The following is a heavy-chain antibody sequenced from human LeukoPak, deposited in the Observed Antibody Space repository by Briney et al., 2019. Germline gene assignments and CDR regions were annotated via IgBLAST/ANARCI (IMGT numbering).Heavy chain of an antibody. CDR3: ARDSTVFGVVAQRNWFDP. CDR2: ISSSSSTL. D-gene: IGHD3-3*01. J-gene: IGHJ5*02. Sequence: PGGSLRLSCAASGFTFSYYSMNWVRQAPGKGRAWVSYISSSSSTLFFPVSVKGRSTISSNNAKNSLYLQMNSLRAHDTALYFCARDSTVFGVVAQRNWFDPWGQGTLVTVSS. V-gene: IGHV3-48*01. CDR1: GFTFSYYS.